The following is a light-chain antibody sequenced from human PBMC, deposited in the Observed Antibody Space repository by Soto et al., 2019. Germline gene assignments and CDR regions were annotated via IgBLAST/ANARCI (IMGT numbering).Light chain of an antibody. CDR2: AAS. Sequence: EIVLTQSPGTLSLSPGERATLSCRASRSFASSYLAWYQHKPGQAPRLLIYAASIRPTGVPDRFSGSGSGTDVTATISRLEPEGSAVYYCQQYGASPPYTFGQGTKVEIK. CDR1: RSFASSY. J-gene: IGKJ2*01. CDR3: QQYGASPPYT. V-gene: IGKV3-20*01.